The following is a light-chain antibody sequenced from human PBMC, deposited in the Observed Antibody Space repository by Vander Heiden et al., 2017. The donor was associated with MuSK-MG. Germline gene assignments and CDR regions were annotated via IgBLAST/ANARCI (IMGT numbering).Light chain of an antibody. J-gene: IGKJ5*01. CDR1: QSVLHSSNNKNY. CDR3: QQDDSSPST. Sequence: DIVMTQSPDSLAVSLGERATINCKSSQSVLHSSNNKNYLAWHQQKPGQPPKVLISWASTRESGVPDRFSGSGSGTDFTLTISSLQAEDVAVYYCQQDDSSPSTFGQGTLMDIK. V-gene: IGKV4-1*01. CDR2: WAS.